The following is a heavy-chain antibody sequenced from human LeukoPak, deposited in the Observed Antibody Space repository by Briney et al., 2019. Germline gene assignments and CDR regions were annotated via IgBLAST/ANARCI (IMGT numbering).Heavy chain of an antibody. CDR3: ARSGRGTYYYFDL. D-gene: IGHD1-26*01. J-gene: IGHJ4*02. Sequence: ASVKVSCKASSYTFTRYGISWVRHAPGQGLEWMGWISGYNGNTNYAQKFQGRVSMTADTSTSTAYMELRSLRSDDTAVYYCARSGRGTYYYFDLWGQGTLVTVSS. CDR1: SYTFTRYG. CDR2: ISGYNGNT. V-gene: IGHV1-18*01.